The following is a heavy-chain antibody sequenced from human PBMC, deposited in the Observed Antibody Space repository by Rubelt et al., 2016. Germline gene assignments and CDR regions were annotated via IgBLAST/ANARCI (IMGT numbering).Heavy chain of an antibody. CDR1: GGSFSGYY. D-gene: IGHD7-27*01. V-gene: IGHV4-34*01. CDR3: ARVKSGDLPDY. CDR2: INHSGST. J-gene: IGHJ4*02. Sequence: QVQLQQWGAGLLKPSETLSLTCAVYGGSFSGYYWSWIRQPPGKGLEWIGEINHSGSTNYNPSLKIRVTISGDTSKNQYSLKLSSVTAADTAADYCARVKSGDLPDYWGQGTLVTVSS.